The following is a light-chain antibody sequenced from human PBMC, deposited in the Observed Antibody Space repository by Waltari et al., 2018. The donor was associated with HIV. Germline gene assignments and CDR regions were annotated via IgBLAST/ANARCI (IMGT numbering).Light chain of an antibody. CDR2: KAS. V-gene: IGKV1-5*03. J-gene: IGKJ2*01. CDR1: QNVDSW. Sequence: IQMTQSPSILSASVGDRITITCRASQNVDSWLAWYQQRPGRAPKLLICKASTLKYGVPARVSGSGSGTNFTLTINSLHPDDFATYYGQQYKSDFYTFGLGTRLDLK. CDR3: QQYKSDFYT.